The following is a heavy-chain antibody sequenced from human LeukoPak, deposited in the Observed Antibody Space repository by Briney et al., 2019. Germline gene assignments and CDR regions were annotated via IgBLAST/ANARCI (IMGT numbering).Heavy chain of an antibody. V-gene: IGHV3-7*03. CDR1: GFTFSNHW. CDR2: IKQDGSEK. D-gene: IGHD2-15*01. J-gene: IGHJ4*02. CDR3: ARDRYCSGGSCLSFDY. Sequence: PGGSLRLSCAASGFTFSNHWMTWVRQAPGKRLEWVANIKQDGSEKYYVDSVKGRFIISRDNAKNSLYLQMNSLRAEDTAVYYCARDRYCSGGSCLSFDYWGQGTLVTVSS.